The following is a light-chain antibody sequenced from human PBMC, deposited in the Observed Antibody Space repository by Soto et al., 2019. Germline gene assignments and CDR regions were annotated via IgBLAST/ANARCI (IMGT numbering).Light chain of an antibody. CDR3: SSYTTSNTRQIV. J-gene: IGLJ1*01. Sequence: QSVLTQPASVSGSPGQSITLSFTGTSSDVGGYNYVSWYQHHPGKAPKLMIYDVSNRPSGVSNRFSGSKSGNTASLTISGLQPEDEADYYCSSYTTSNTRQIVVGTGTKVTVL. CDR1: SSDVGGYNY. V-gene: IGLV2-14*03. CDR2: DVS.